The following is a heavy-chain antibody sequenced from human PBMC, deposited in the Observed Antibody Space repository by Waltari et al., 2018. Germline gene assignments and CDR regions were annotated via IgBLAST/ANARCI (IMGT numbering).Heavy chain of an antibody. CDR3: ARGAVECGGSCYYPY. CDR1: GFTFSSYS. V-gene: IGHV3-21*01. D-gene: IGHD2-15*01. J-gene: IGHJ4*02. Sequence: EVQLVESGGGLVKPGGSLRLSCAASGFTFSSYSLNWVRQAPGKGVEWVSSISSSSSYIYYADSVKGRFTISRDNAKNSLYLQMNSLRAEDTAVYYCARGAVECGGSCYYPYWGQGTLVTVSS. CDR2: ISSSSSYI.